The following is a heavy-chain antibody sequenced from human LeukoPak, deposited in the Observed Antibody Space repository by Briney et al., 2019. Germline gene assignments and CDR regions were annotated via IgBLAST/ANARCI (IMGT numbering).Heavy chain of an antibody. CDR1: GGSISSYY. V-gene: IGHV4-59*01. CDR3: ASYGDFPHWYFDL. Sequence: PSETLSLTCTVSGGSISSYYWSWIRQPPGKGLEGIGYIYYSGSTNYNPSLKSRVTISVDTSKNQFSLKLSSVTAADTAVYYCASYGDFPHWYFDLWGRGTLVTVSS. J-gene: IGHJ2*01. D-gene: IGHD4-17*01. CDR2: IYYSGST.